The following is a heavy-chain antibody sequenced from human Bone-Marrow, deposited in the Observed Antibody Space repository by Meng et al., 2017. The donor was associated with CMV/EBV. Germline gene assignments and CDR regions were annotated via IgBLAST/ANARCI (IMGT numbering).Heavy chain of an antibody. CDR3: ARDRDFWSGYYSGVDV. CDR2: IWYDGSNK. Sequence: GGSLRLSCAASGFTFSSYAMHWVRQAPGKGLEWVAVIWYDGSNKYYADSVKGRFTISRDNSKNTLYLQMNSLRAEDTAVYYCARDRDFWSGYYSGVDVWGQGTTVTVSS. CDR1: GFTFSSYA. V-gene: IGHV3-33*01. J-gene: IGHJ6*02. D-gene: IGHD3-3*01.